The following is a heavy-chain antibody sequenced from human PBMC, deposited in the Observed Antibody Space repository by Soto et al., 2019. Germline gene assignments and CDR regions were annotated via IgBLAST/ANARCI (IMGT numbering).Heavy chain of an antibody. J-gene: IGHJ6*02. Sequence: PGGSLRLSCAASGFTFSSYAMSWVRQAPGKGLEWVSAISGSGGSTYYADSVKGRFTISRDNSKNTLYLQMNSLRAEDTAVYYCAKDLMDTAMVYYYYYGMDVWGQGTTVTVSS. CDR2: ISGSGGST. V-gene: IGHV3-23*01. CDR3: AKDLMDTAMVYYYYYGMDV. D-gene: IGHD5-18*01. CDR1: GFTFSSYA.